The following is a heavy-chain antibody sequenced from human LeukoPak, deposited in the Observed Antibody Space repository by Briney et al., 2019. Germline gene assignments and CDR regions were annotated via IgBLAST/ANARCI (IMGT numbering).Heavy chain of an antibody. CDR3: ARDFNYYFDY. V-gene: IGHV3-33*01. D-gene: IGHD5-24*01. CDR1: GFSLSNFG. Sequence: GKSLRLSCAASGFSLSNFGMHWVRQAPGKGLEWVAVMSHDGSLKPYADSVEGRFTISRDISKNTLYLQMNSLRAEDTAVYYCARDFNYYFDYWGQGTLVTVSS. CDR2: MSHDGSLK. J-gene: IGHJ4*02.